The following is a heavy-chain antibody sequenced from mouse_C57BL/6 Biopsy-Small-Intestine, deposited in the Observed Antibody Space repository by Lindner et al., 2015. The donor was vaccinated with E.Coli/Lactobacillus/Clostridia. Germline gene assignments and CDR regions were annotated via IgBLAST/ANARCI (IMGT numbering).Heavy chain of an antibody. CDR1: GYTFTQYG. CDR3: AREAFSDFWSGIGV. J-gene: IGHJ1*01. V-gene: IGHV1-79*01. Sequence: SVKVSCKASGYTFTQYGINWLRQAPGQGLEWMGWISSYNGNSQYAQKFQGRVAMTADTSTTTVYMELRTLRYDDTAVYYCAREAFSDFWSGIGVWGQGTTVTVSP. D-gene: IGHD1-3*01. CDR2: ISSYNGNS.